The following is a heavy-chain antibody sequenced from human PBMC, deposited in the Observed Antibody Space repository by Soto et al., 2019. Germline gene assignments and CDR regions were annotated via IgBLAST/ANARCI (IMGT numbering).Heavy chain of an antibody. D-gene: IGHD2-15*01. V-gene: IGHV1-18*01. Sequence: QVQLVQSGAEVKKPGASVKVSCKASGYSFTNFSISWVRHAPGQGLEWMGWISAYNGNTNYAQKFQGRVTMTTDTTTSPAYMELRSLRSDDTAVYYCARGRTPIDYWGQGTLVTVSS. J-gene: IGHJ4*02. CDR3: ARGRTPIDY. CDR1: GYSFTNFS. CDR2: ISAYNGNT.